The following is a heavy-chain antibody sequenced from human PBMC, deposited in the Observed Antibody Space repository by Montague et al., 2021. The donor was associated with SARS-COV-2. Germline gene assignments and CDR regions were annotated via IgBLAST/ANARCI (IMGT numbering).Heavy chain of an antibody. CDR2: INSNDVST. Sequence: SLRLSCAASGFTFSDYYMTWVRQAPGKGLEWVSTINSNDVSTYYADSVKGRFTISRDNSKNTLYPQMSSLRAEDTAVYYCAKAPDGGCSSTSCYLPNWFDPWGQGTLVTVSS. D-gene: IGHD2-2*01. J-gene: IGHJ5*02. CDR1: GFTFSDYY. CDR3: AKAPDGGCSSTSCYLPNWFDP. V-gene: IGHV3-23*01.